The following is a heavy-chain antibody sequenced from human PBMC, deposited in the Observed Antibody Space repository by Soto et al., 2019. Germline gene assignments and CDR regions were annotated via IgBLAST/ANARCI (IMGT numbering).Heavy chain of an antibody. V-gene: IGHV3-23*01. CDR3: TKDSGYDSTD. D-gene: IGHD2-2*01. CDR1: GFTFSSYD. CDR2: LSGDGDNI. Sequence: EVQLLESGGGLVQPGGSLRLSCAASGFTFSSYDMSWVRQAPGKGLEWISGLSGDGDNIKYADSVKGRFTISRDISKNTLYLQMNRLRVEDTAVYYCTKDSGYDSTDWGQGTLVTVSS. J-gene: IGHJ4*02.